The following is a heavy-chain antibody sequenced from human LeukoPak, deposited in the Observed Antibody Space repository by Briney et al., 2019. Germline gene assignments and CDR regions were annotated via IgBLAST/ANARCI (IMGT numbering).Heavy chain of an antibody. Sequence: SETLSLTCTVSGASISSSLYYWGWIRQPPGKGLEWIGTIYYSGSTFYNPSLKSRVTMSVDTSKNQFSLKLSSVTAADTAVYYCARYKNTGADYWGQGTLVTVSS. D-gene: IGHD1-14*01. CDR2: IYYSGST. V-gene: IGHV4-39*01. CDR3: ARYKNTGADY. J-gene: IGHJ4*02. CDR1: GASISSSLYY.